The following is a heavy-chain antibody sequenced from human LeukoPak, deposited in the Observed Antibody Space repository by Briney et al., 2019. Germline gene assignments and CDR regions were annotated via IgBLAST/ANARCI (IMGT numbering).Heavy chain of an antibody. CDR3: ARDPLGISDAFDI. CDR1: GGSISRGSYY. J-gene: IGHJ3*02. Sequence: PSQTLSLTCTVSGGSISRGSYYWSWIRQPAGKGLEWIGRIYTSGSTNYNPSLKSRVTISVDTSKNQFSLKLSSVTAADTAVYYCARDPLGISDAFDIWGQGTMVTVSS. CDR2: IYTSGST. D-gene: IGHD7-27*01. V-gene: IGHV4-61*02.